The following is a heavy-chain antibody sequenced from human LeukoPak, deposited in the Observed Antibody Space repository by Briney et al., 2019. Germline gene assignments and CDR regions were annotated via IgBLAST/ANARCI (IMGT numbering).Heavy chain of an antibody. D-gene: IGHD6-6*01. V-gene: IGHV4-39*07. CDR3: ARGIAARPYYYYYYMDV. CDR2: IYYSGNT. Sequence: SETLSLTCTVSGVSISSSNSYWGWIRQPPGKGLEWIGSIYYSGNTYYNASLKSRVTISVDTSKNQFSLKLSSVTAADTAVYYCARGIAARPYYYYYYMDVWGKGTTVTVSS. CDR1: GVSISSSNSY. J-gene: IGHJ6*03.